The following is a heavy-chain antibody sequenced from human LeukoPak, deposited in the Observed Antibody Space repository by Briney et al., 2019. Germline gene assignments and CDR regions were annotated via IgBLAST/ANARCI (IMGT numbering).Heavy chain of an antibody. CDR3: ASGPTRYSPHPYFDY. J-gene: IGHJ4*02. V-gene: IGHV1-2*02. D-gene: IGHD5-18*01. CDR2: INPNSGGT. Sequence: GASAKVSCKASGYTFTAYYMHWVRQAPGQGLEWMGWINPNSGGTNYAQKFQGRVTMTRDTSINTVYMELSRLTSDDTAVYSCASGPTRYSPHPYFDYWGQGTLVTVSS. CDR1: GYTFTAYY.